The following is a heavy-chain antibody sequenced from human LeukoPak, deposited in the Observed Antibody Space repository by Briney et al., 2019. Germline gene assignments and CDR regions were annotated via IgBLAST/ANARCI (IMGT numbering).Heavy chain of an antibody. D-gene: IGHD1-26*01. Sequence: SETLSLTCTVSGGSISSGGYYWSWIRQPPGKGLEWIGYIYYSGSTNYNPSLKSRVTISVDTSKNQFSLKLSSVTAADTAVYYCAKHGGSYDPFDYWGQGTLVTVSS. CDR1: GGSISSGGYY. CDR3: AKHGGSYDPFDY. CDR2: IYYSGST. V-gene: IGHV4-61*08. J-gene: IGHJ4*02.